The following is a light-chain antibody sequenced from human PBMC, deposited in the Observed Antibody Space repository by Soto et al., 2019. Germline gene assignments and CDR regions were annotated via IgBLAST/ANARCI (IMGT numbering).Light chain of an antibody. CDR2: DVN. J-gene: IGLJ1*01. CDR1: SSDVGGYNY. CDR3: CSYAGSYTYV. V-gene: IGLV2-11*01. Sequence: SALTQPRSVSGSPGQSVTISCTGTSSDVGGYNYVSWYQQHPGKAPKLMIYDVNQRPSGVPDRFSGSKSGNTASLTISGLQAEDEADYYCCSYAGSYTYVFGTGTKLTVL.